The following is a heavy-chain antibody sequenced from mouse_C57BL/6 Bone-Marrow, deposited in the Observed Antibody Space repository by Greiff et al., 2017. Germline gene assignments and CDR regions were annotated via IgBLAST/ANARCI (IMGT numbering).Heavy chain of an antibody. Sequence: QVQLQQPGAELVKPGASVKMSCKASGYTFTSYWITWVKQRPGQGLEWIGDIHPGSGSTNYNEKFKSKATLTVDTSSSTAYMQLSSLTSEDSAVYYCAREILRCGYYFDYWGQGTTLTVSS. J-gene: IGHJ2*01. CDR3: AREILRCGYYFDY. CDR1: GYTFTSYW. D-gene: IGHD1-1*01. CDR2: IHPGSGST. V-gene: IGHV1-55*01.